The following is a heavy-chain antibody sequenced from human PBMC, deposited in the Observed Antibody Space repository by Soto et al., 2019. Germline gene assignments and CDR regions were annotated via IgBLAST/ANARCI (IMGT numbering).Heavy chain of an antibody. CDR2: ISSSKTYI. CDR1: GFSFSSYG. D-gene: IGHD6-19*01. Sequence: EVQLVESGGVLVQPGQSLRVSCAASGFSFSSYGMNWVRQAPGKGLEWISYISSSKTYIWYADSVKGRFTISRDNAKNSLSLQMNSLRDEDTAVYYCVRDSGWAFDIWGLGTMVTVSS. J-gene: IGHJ3*02. V-gene: IGHV3-48*02. CDR3: VRDSGWAFDI.